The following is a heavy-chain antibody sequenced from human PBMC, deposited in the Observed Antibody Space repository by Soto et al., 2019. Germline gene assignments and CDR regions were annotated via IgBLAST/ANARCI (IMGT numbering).Heavy chain of an antibody. J-gene: IGHJ4*02. CDR2: ISGSGDTT. D-gene: IGHD6-19*01. CDR3: SKEGTSGLYYFDY. V-gene: IGHV3-23*01. CDR1: GFTFSSYT. Sequence: GGSLRLSCAASGFTFSSYTMRWVRQAPGKGLEWVSTISGSGDTTYYADSVKGRFTISRDNSRNTLCLQLNSLRAEDSAKYYCSKEGTSGLYYFDYWGPGTLVTRSS.